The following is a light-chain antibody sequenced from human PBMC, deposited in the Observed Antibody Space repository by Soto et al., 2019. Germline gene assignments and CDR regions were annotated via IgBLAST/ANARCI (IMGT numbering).Light chain of an antibody. CDR1: QSIRNY. Sequence: DIQMTQSPSSLSASVRDRVTITCRASQSIRNYLNWYQQTPGRAPKILIYAASNLQSGVPSRFSGGGSGTDFTLTITSLQPEDFATYYCQQSYSSPWTFGQGTKVEIK. CDR3: QQSYSSPWT. CDR2: AAS. J-gene: IGKJ1*01. V-gene: IGKV1-39*01.